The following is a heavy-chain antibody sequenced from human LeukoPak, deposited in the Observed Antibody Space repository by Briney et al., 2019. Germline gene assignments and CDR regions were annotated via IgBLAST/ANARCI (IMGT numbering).Heavy chain of an antibody. V-gene: IGHV3-30*03. CDR2: ISYDGSNK. CDR3: ARESLDLLLWFGS. D-gene: IGHD3-10*01. J-gene: IGHJ4*02. CDR1: GFTFSSYG. Sequence: GRSLRPSCAASGFTFSSYGMHWVRQAPGKGLEWVAVISYDGSNKYYADSVKGRFTISRDNSKNTLYLQMNSLRAEDTAVYYCARESLDLLLWFGSGGQGTLVTVSS.